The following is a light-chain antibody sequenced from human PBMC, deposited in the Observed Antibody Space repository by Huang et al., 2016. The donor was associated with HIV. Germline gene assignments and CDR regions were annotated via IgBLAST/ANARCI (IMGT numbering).Light chain of an antibody. J-gene: IGKJ4*01. CDR3: LQDYSYPLT. CDR1: QVIKND. CDR2: NAS. V-gene: IGKV1-6*01. Sequence: AIQMTQSPSSLSASVGDRVTITCRASQVIKNDLGWYQQKPGKLPKLLIYNASKLQGGVPSRFSGSGSGTDFTLTISSLLPEDFATYYCLQDYSYPLTFGGGTKVEIK.